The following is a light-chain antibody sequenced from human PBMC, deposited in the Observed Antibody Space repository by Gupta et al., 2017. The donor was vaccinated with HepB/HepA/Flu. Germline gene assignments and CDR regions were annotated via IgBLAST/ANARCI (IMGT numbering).Light chain of an antibody. Sequence: QSALTQPASVSGSPGQSITISCTGTSSDIGSSNVVSWYQQYPGKAPQLLIYEVTKRHSGVSNRFSGSKSGNTASLTISGLQAEDEADYYCCAYADANTWLFGGGTKLTVL. J-gene: IGLJ3*02. CDR1: SSDIGSSNV. V-gene: IGLV2-23*02. CDR2: EVT. CDR3: CAYADANTWL.